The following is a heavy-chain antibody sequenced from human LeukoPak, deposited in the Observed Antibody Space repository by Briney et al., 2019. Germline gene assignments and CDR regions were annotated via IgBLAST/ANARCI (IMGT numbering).Heavy chain of an antibody. J-gene: IGHJ6*02. V-gene: IGHV1-18*04. Sequence: ASVKVSCKASGYTFTSYYMHWVRQAPGQGLEWMMWVNVYNGKREYAQKFQGRVTLTTDTSTTTAYMELRSLRFDDTAVYYCARTGPDYYGSGSYPLHYYGMDFWGQGTTVTVAS. CDR3: ARTGPDYYGSGSYPLHYYGMDF. D-gene: IGHD3-10*01. CDR1: GYTFTSYY. CDR2: VNVYNGKR.